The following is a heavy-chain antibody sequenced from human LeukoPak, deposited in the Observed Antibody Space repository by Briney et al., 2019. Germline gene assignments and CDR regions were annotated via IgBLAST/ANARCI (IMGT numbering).Heavy chain of an antibody. D-gene: IGHD5-24*01. CDR2: IKQDGSEK. CDR1: GFTFSSYW. V-gene: IGHV3-7*04. J-gene: IGHJ4*02. Sequence: PGGSLRLSCAASGFTFSSYWMSWVRQAPGKGLEWVANIKQDGSEKYYVDSVKGRFTISRDNAKNSLYLQMNSLRAEDTAVYYCAWESRDGYNVNFDYWGQGTLVTVSS. CDR3: AWESRDGYNVNFDY.